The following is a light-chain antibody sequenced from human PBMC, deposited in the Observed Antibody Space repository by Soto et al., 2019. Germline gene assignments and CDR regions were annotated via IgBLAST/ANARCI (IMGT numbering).Light chain of an antibody. Sequence: QSVLTQARAVSGCPGQSVTISCTGSSSDVGAYNFASWYQQHPGAAPKLLIHDVNKRPPGVPDRFSASKSGNTASLTISGLQAEDEADYYCCSYAGEYKYVFGSGTKSPS. J-gene: IGLJ1*01. CDR2: DVN. V-gene: IGLV2-11*01. CDR1: SSDVGAYNF. CDR3: CSYAGEYKYV.